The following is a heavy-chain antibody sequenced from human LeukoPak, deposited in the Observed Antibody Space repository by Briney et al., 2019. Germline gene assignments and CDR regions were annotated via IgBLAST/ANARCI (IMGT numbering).Heavy chain of an antibody. Sequence: GGSLRLSCAASGFTFSNSAMTWVRQAPGKGLEWVSSIGGGGGSYYAGSVKGRFTISRDNSKNQLYLQMNSLSAEDTAIFYCVKGVTMVRGSREFDFWGQGTLVTVSS. D-gene: IGHD3-10*01. V-gene: IGHV3-23*01. CDR1: GFTFSNSA. CDR3: VKGVTMVRGSREFDF. J-gene: IGHJ4*02. CDR2: IGGGGGS.